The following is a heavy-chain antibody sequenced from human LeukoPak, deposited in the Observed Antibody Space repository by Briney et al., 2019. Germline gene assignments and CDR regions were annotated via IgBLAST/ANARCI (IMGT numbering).Heavy chain of an antibody. CDR3: ARFYATTGFDY. D-gene: IGHD4-11*01. V-gene: IGHV4-34*01. CDR2: INHSGST. Sequence: SETLSLTCAVYGGSFSGCYWSWIRQPPGKGLEWIGEINHSGSTNYNPSLKSRVIISVHTSKNQFTLMLSSVTAADTAVYYCARFYATTGFDYWGQGTLVTVSS. J-gene: IGHJ4*02. CDR1: GGSFSGCY.